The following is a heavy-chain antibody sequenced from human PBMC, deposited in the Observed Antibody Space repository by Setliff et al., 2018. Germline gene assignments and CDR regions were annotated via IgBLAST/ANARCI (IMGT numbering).Heavy chain of an antibody. Sequence: PGGSLRLSCEASGFSFSNYAMNWVRQAPGKGLEWVASFSSRNDYIYHADSVKGRFTISRDNAKTSLYLQMDSLRAEDTAVYFCARGRPLYYYYYMDVWGKGTTVTVSS. CDR2: FSSRNDYI. CDR1: GFSFSNYA. CDR3: ARGRPLYYYYYMDV. J-gene: IGHJ6*03. V-gene: IGHV3-21*01.